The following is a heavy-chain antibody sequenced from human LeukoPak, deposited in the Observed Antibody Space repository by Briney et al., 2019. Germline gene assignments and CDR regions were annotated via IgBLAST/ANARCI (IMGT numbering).Heavy chain of an antibody. V-gene: IGHV4-34*01. CDR3: ARVYERAVRGVIVPRDY. Sequence: SETLSLTCTVSGGSISTYYWSWIRQPPGKGLEWIAEINHRGTSNYNPSLKSRVSISVDTSKNQFSLKLSSVTAADTAVYYCARVYERAVRGVIVPRDYWGQGTPVTVSS. CDR1: GGSISTYY. J-gene: IGHJ4*02. D-gene: IGHD3-10*01. CDR2: INHRGTS.